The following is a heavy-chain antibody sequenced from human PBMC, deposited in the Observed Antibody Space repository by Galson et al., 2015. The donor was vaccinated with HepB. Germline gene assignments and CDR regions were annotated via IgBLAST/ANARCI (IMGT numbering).Heavy chain of an antibody. J-gene: IGHJ6*02. D-gene: IGHD3-3*01. CDR1: GFTFSSYG. Sequence: SLRLSCAASGFTFSSYGMHWVRQAPGKGLEWVAVIWYDGSSKYYADSVKGRFTISRDNSKNTLYLQMNSLRAEDTAVYYCAKAGGRSSSGYYPLYYYYGMDVWGQGTTVTVSS. CDR3: AKAGGRSSSGYYPLYYYYGMDV. CDR2: IWYDGSSK. V-gene: IGHV3-33*06.